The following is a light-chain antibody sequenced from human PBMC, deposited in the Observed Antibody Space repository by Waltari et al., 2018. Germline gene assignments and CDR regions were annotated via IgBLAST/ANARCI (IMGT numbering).Light chain of an antibody. CDR1: QSISTD. J-gene: IGKJ1*01. Sequence: EIVLTQSPATLPLSPGERATLSCRASQSISTDLAWYQQKPGQAPRLLIFDASNRATGIPLRFSGGGSGTDFTLTISSLESEDFAVYYCQQRNSWPRTFGQGTKVEIK. V-gene: IGKV3-11*01. CDR2: DAS. CDR3: QQRNSWPRT.